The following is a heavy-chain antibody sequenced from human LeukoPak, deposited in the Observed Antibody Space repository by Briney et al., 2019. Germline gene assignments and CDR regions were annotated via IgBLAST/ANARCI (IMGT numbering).Heavy chain of an antibody. CDR1: GSFLRSKG. CDR3: AHLEWDYVGGLDV. V-gene: IGHV3-23*05. D-gene: IGHD3-3*01. CDR2: IYTNGRDR. Sequence: GGPRNPPVPPPGSFLRSKGLNWFGQPPGKGLEGASGIYTNGRDRYADSVKGRFTISRDNSKNTLYLQMHSLRVEDTAVYYCAHLEWDYVGGLDVWGQGTTVTVSS. J-gene: IGHJ6*02.